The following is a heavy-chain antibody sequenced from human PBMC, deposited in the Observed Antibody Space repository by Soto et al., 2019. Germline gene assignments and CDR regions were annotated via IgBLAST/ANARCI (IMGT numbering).Heavy chain of an antibody. CDR1: GGSISSYY. D-gene: IGHD3-3*01. V-gene: IGHV4-59*01. CDR3: ARVLRYYDFWSGYQTRPYYYYGMDI. CDR2: IYYSGST. Sequence: SETLSLTCTVSGGSISSYYWSWIRQPPGKGLEWIGYIYYSGSTNYNPSLKSRVTISVDTSKNQFSLKLSSVTAADTAVYYCARVLRYYDFWSGYQTRPYYYYGMDIWGQGTTVTVSS. J-gene: IGHJ6*02.